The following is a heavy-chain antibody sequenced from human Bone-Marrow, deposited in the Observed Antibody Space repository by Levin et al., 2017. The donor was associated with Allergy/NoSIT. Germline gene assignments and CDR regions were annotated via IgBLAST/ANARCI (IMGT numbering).Heavy chain of an antibody. V-gene: IGHV3-30-3*01. CDR2: ISYDGSNK. Sequence: GGSLRLSCAASGFTFSSYAMHWVRQAPGKGLEWVAVISYDGSNKYYADSVKGRFTISRDNSKNTLYLQMNSLRAEDTAVYYCARGCSSTSCRRPHYYYYYYGMDVWGQGTTVTVSS. CDR3: ARGCSSTSCRRPHYYYYYYGMDV. CDR1: GFTFSSYA. D-gene: IGHD2-2*01. J-gene: IGHJ6*02.